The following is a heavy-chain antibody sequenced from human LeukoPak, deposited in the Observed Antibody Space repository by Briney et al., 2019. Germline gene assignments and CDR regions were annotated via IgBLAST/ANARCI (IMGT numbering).Heavy chain of an antibody. CDR1: GGSISSSSYY. CDR2: IYYSGST. Sequence: SETLSLTCTVSGGSISSSSYYWGWIRQPPGKGLEWIGSIYYSGSTYYNPSLKSRVTISVDTSKNQFSLKLSSVTAADTAVYYCATNPGPLFDYWGQGTLVTVSS. V-gene: IGHV4-39*07. CDR3: ATNPGPLFDY. J-gene: IGHJ4*02. D-gene: IGHD1-14*01.